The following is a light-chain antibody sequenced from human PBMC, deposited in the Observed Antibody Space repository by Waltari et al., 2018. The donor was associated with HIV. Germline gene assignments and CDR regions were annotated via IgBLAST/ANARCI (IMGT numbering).Light chain of an antibody. CDR1: QTPLAGSYPTNC. CDR3: QQCFAAPWT. J-gene: IGKJ1*01. CDR2: WAS. V-gene: IGKV4-1*01. Sequence: DIVMTPSPHSLTVSLGERATINCKSSQTPLAGSYPTNCFLWYQQKPGQSPKLLIYWASTRESGVPDRFSGSGSGTDFSLTINNLQAEDVAVYYCQQCFAAPWTFGQGTKMEIK.